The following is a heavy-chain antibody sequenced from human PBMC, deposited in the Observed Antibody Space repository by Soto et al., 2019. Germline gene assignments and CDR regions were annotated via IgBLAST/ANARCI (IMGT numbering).Heavy chain of an antibody. D-gene: IGHD3-22*01. Sequence: QVQLHQWGSGLLKPSETLSLTCVVYGGSLTGYYWCWIRQPPGKGLEWIGEINHRGTTDYSPSLKRRVTISVDSSQNQFSLQVSSVTGADTAMYYRARDRHQGTPMMQEVTGHEYWSQGARGTVSS. CDR1: GGSLTGYY. CDR2: INHRGTT. V-gene: IGHV4-34*01. CDR3: ARDRHQGTPMMQEVTGHEY. J-gene: IGHJ4*02.